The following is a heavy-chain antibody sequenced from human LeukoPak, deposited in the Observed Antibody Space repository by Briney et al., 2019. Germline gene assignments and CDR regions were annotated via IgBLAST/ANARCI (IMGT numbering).Heavy chain of an antibody. CDR1: GYTFTSYG. D-gene: IGHD1-26*01. Sequence: ASVKVSCKASGYTFTSYGISWVRQAPGQGLEWMGIINPSGGSTSYAQKFQGRVTMTRDTSTSTVYMELSSLRSEDTAVYYCARVHHGARFNDYWGQGTLDTVSS. V-gene: IGHV1-46*01. CDR3: ARVHHGARFNDY. CDR2: INPSGGST. J-gene: IGHJ4*02.